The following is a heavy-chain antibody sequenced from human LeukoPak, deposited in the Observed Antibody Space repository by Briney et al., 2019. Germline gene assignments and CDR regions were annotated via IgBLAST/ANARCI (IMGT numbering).Heavy chain of an antibody. CDR3: ARGDYYDGGGRNWFDP. J-gene: IGHJ5*02. V-gene: IGHV4-4*07. CDR1: GDSMSSYY. CDR2: IHTSWTT. Sequence: SETLSLTCTVSGDSMSSYYWNFIRQPAGKGLEWIGRIHTSWTTYYNPSLKSRITMSVDTPRNQFSLRLTSVTAADTAVYYCARGDYYDGGGRNWFDPWGQGTLVTVSS. D-gene: IGHD3-16*01.